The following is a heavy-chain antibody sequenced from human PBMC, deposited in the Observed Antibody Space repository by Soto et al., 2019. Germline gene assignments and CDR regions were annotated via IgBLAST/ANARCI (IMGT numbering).Heavy chain of an antibody. J-gene: IGHJ4*02. D-gene: IGHD3-22*01. V-gene: IGHV3-23*01. Sequence: GGSLRLSCAASGFTFSTYDMRWVRQAPGKGLEWVSGISGSGGTTYYADSVKGRFTISRDNSKNTLYLQMNSLRAEDTAVYYCATPYHYDSSGYYNYFRYWGQGTLVTVSS. CDR1: GFTFSTYD. CDR3: ATPYHYDSSGYYNYFRY. CDR2: ISGSGGTT.